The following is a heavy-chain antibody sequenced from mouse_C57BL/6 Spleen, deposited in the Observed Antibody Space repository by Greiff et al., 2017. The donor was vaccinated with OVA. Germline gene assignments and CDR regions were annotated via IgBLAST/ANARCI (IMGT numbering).Heavy chain of an antibody. CDR3: ARALYYYGSSPWFAY. J-gene: IGHJ3*01. Sequence: VKLQQPGAELVKPGASVKLSCKASGYTFTSYWMHWVKQRPGRGLEWIGRIDPNSGGTKYNEKFKSKATLTVDKPSSTAYMQLSSLTSEDSAVYYCARALYYYGSSPWFAYWGQGTLVTVSA. CDR2: IDPNSGGT. CDR1: GYTFTSYW. D-gene: IGHD1-1*01. V-gene: IGHV1-72*01.